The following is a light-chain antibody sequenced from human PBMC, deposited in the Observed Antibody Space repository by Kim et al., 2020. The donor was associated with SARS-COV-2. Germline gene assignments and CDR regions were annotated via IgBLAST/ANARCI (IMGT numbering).Light chain of an antibody. CDR3: QQDNDWPPLT. Sequence: SVGKRATLCGRASQIIRSNVAWYQQKPGQAPRLIIYDASSRATGIPDRCSGSGAGTEFTLTISSLQSEDVAVYYCQQDNDWPPLTFGQGTRLEIK. J-gene: IGKJ5*01. CDR2: DAS. V-gene: IGKV3-15*01. CDR1: QIIRSN.